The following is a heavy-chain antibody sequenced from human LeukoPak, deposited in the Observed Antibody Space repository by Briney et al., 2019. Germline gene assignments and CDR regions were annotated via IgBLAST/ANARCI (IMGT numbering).Heavy chain of an antibody. V-gene: IGHV3-74*01. Sequence: GGSLRLSRAASGFTFSSYWMHWVRQAPGKGLVWVSRSNGDGSSTTYADSVKGRFTISRDNAKNTLYLQMNSLRAEDTAVYYCARGVRVAAAGTFHFDYWGQGTLVTVSS. J-gene: IGHJ4*02. D-gene: IGHD6-13*01. CDR1: GFTFSSYW. CDR3: ARGVRVAAAGTFHFDY. CDR2: SNGDGSST.